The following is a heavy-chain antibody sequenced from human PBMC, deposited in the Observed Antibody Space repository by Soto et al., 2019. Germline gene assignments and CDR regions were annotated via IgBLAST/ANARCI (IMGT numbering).Heavy chain of an antibody. Sequence: ASVKVSCKASGYTFTGYYIHWVRQAPGQGLEWMGWVYPNSGGTGYAQRFQGRVTMNRDTSINSVYMELSRLRSDDTATYFCARGNSGDDDEFDYWGQGTPVTVSS. V-gene: IGHV1-2*02. CDR2: VYPNSGGT. J-gene: IGHJ4*02. CDR3: ARGNSGDDDEFDY. CDR1: GYTFTGYY. D-gene: IGHD5-12*01.